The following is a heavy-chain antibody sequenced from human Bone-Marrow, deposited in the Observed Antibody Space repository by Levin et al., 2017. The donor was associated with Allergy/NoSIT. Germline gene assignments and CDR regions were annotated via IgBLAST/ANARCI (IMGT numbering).Heavy chain of an antibody. J-gene: IGHJ3*02. D-gene: IGHD3-22*01. CDR2: ISHGGST. Sequence: NPSETLSLTCAVSGSSISSGYYWGWIRQPPGKGLEWIGSISHGGSTYYNPSLKSRVTISVDTSKIQFSLRLHSMSAADTAVYYCAINYDTIGVCCDPHDAFDIWGQGTVVTVSS. CDR3: AINYDTIGVCCDPHDAFDI. CDR1: GSSISSGYY. V-gene: IGHV4-38-2*01.